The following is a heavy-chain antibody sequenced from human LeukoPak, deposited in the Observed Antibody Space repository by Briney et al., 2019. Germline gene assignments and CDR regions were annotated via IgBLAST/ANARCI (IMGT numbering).Heavy chain of an antibody. V-gene: IGHV3-23*01. CDR1: GLTFNTYA. D-gene: IGHD1-26*01. Sequence: GGSLRLSCAVSGLTFNTYAMTWVRQAPGKGLEWVSGISDSGRDTYYSDSVKGRSSISRDNSKSTVYLQMNSLRAEDTALYFCATGCVGSPSCFTTGYDHWGQGTLVTVS. J-gene: IGHJ4*02. CDR2: ISDSGRDT. CDR3: ATGCVGSPSCFTTGYDH.